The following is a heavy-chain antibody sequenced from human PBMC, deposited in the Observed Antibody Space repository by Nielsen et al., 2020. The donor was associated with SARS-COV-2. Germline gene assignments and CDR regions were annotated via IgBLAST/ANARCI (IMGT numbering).Heavy chain of an antibody. V-gene: IGHV4-4*02. CDR1: GGSISSSNW. J-gene: IGHJ5*02. CDR2: IYHSGST. CDR3: ARGVVVTACWFDP. Sequence: SEILSLTCAVSGGSISSSNWWRWVRQPPGKGLEWIGEIYHSGSTNYNPSLKSRVTISVDKSKNQFSLKLSSVTAADTAVYYCARGVVVTACWFDPWGQGTLVTVSS. D-gene: IGHD2-21*02.